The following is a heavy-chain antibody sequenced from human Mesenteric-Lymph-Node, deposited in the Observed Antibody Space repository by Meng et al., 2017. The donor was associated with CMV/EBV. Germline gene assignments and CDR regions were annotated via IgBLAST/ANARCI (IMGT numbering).Heavy chain of an antibody. CDR3: ARWAPGRANLDY. D-gene: IGHD1-14*01. J-gene: IGHJ4*02. V-gene: IGHV4-30-4*08. CDR1: GGSISSGDDY. CDR2: IYYSGSA. Sequence: SETLSLTCTVSGGSISSGDDYWSWIRQPPGKGLEWIGYIYYSGSAYYNPSLKSRVTISLDTSKNQFSLRLSSVTAANTAVYYCARWAPGRANLDYWGQGTLVTVSS.